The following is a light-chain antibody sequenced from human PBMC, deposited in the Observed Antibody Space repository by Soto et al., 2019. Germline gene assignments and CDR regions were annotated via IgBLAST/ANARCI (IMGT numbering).Light chain of an antibody. CDR3: EDYIISSGLT. J-gene: IGKJ4*01. CDR2: QAS. V-gene: IGKV1-5*03. CDR1: QSISSW. Sequence: DIQMTQSPSTLSASVGDRVTITCRASQSISSWLAWYQQKPGKAPTLLIFQASSLKSGVPSRFSGSGSATEYTLTISSLQPDDFATYYCEDYIISSGLTFGGGTKVEIK.